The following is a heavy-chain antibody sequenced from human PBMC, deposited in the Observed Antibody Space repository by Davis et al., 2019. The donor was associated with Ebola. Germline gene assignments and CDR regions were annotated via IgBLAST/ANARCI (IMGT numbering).Heavy chain of an antibody. CDR1: GFIFSSYV. Sequence: GGSLRLSCAASGFIFSSYVMSWVRQAPGKGLEWVSTLGLGADTYYADSVKGRFTISRDNSKNTLYLQMNSLRVEDTAVYYCAKGGSGWPSDYSYGMGVWGKGTTVTVSS. D-gene: IGHD6-19*01. CDR2: LGLGADT. CDR3: AKGGSGWPSDYSYGMGV. J-gene: IGHJ6*04. V-gene: IGHV3-23*01.